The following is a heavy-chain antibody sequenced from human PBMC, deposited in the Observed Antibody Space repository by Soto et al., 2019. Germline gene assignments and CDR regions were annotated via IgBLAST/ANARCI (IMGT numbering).Heavy chain of an antibody. CDR1: GGSISSGGYY. V-gene: IGHV4-31*03. Sequence: SETLSLTCTVSGGSISSGGYYWSWIRQHPGKGLEWIGYIYYSGSTYYNPSLKSRVTISVDTSKNQFSLKLSSVTAADTAVYYCAREVYYYYYGMDVWGQGTLVTVSS. J-gene: IGHJ6*02. CDR3: AREVYYYYYGMDV. CDR2: IYYSGST.